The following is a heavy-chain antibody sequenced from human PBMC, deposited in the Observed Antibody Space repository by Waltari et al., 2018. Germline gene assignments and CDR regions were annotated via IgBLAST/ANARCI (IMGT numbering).Heavy chain of an antibody. CDR3: ARGYSYGYTDY. J-gene: IGHJ4*02. CDR2: IYYSGST. V-gene: IGHV4-59*01. D-gene: IGHD5-18*01. CDR1: GGPISSYY. Sequence: QVQLQESGPGLVKPSETLSLTCTVPGGPISSYYWTGIRQPPGKGLEWIGYIYYSGSTNYNPSLKSRVTISVDTSKNQCSLKLSSVTAADTAVYYCARGYSYGYTDYWGQGTLVTVSS.